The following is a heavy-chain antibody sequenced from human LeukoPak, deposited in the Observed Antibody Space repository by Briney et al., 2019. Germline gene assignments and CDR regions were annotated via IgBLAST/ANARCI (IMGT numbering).Heavy chain of an antibody. V-gene: IGHV3-9*01. D-gene: IGHD3-22*01. CDR2: ISWNSGSI. CDR3: ARGIDYYDSRPMDV. CDR1: GFTFDDYA. Sequence: PGRSLRLSCAASGFTFDDYAMHWVRQAPGKGLEWVSGISWNSGSIGYADSVKGRFTISRDNAKNSLYLQMNSLRAEDTAVYYCARGIDYYDSRPMDVWGQGTTVTVSS. J-gene: IGHJ6*02.